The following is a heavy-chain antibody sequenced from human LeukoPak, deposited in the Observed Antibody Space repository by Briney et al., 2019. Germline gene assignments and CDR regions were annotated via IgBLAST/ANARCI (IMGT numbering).Heavy chain of an antibody. V-gene: IGHV3-7*01. J-gene: IGHJ1*01. Sequence: GGSLRLSCGDSGIIFSNYWMNWVRQAPGNGLEWLANIKQDGSEKYYVDSVKGRFTISRDNAKNSLYLQMNSLRAEDTAVYYCARLKRSAWAGGMDFQHWGQGTLVTVSS. CDR3: ARLKRSAWAGGMDFQH. CDR1: GIIFSNYW. D-gene: IGHD3-16*01. CDR2: IKQDGSEK.